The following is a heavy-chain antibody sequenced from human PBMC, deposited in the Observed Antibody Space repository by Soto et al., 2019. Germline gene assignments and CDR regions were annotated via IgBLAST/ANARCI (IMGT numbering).Heavy chain of an antibody. CDR3: AIICSGGSCYYPTPDY. D-gene: IGHD2-15*01. J-gene: IGHJ4*02. Sequence: GGSLRLSCAASGFTFSTYSMNWVRQAPGKGLEWVSYISSSSSTIFYTDSVKGRFTVSRDNSKNTLYLQMNSLRAEDTAVYYCAIICSGGSCYYPTPDYWGQGTLVTVSS. CDR2: ISSSSSTI. CDR1: GFTFSTYS. V-gene: IGHV3-48*01.